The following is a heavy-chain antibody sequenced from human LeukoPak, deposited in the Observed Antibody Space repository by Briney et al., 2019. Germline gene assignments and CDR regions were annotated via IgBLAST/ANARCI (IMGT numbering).Heavy chain of an antibody. V-gene: IGHV1-46*01. CDR2: INPSGGST. J-gene: IGHJ4*02. CDR1: GYTFTSYY. Sequence: ASVKVSCKASGYTFTSYYMHWVRQAPGQGLERMGIINPSGGSTSYAQKFQGRVTMTRDTSTNTVYMELSSLRSEDTAVYYCARLPATTNPFDYWGQGTLVTVSS. CDR3: ARLPATTNPFDY. D-gene: IGHD1-26*01.